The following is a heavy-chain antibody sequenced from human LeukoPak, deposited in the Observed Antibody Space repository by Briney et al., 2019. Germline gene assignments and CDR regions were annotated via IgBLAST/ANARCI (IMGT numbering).Heavy chain of an antibody. Sequence: GGSLRLSCAASGFTFSSYGIHWVRQAPGKGLEWVAVVSSDGSNKYYADSVKGRFTISRDTSKNMVYLQMNSLGAKDTAVYYCARGYSSSWLGYFDYWGQGTLVTVSS. CDR3: ARGYSSSWLGYFDY. V-gene: IGHV3-30*03. CDR1: GFTFSSYG. J-gene: IGHJ4*02. D-gene: IGHD6-13*01. CDR2: VSSDGSNK.